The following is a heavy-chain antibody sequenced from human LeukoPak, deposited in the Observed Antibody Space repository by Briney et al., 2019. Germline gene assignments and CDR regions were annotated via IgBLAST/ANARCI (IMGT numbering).Heavy chain of an antibody. CDR3: ARGSRDLVSQYYYYYMDV. V-gene: IGHV4-34*01. CDR1: GGSFSGYY. CDR2: INHSGST. Sequence: SETLSLTCAVYGGSFSGYYWSWIRQPPAQGLEWIGEINHSGSTNYNPSLKSRVTISVDTSKNQFSLQLSSVTAADTAVYYCARGSRDLVSQYYYYYMDVWGKGTTVTVSS. J-gene: IGHJ6*03. D-gene: IGHD2-8*01.